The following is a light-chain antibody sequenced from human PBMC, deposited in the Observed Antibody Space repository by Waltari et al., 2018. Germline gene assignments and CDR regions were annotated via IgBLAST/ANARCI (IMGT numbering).Light chain of an antibody. V-gene: IGLV2-23*01. CDR1: SNDVGSYNL. J-gene: IGLJ2*01. CDR3: CSYASGSTII. CDR2: EGS. Sequence: QSALTQPASVSRSPGQSITISCTGTSNDVGSYNLVSWYQRHPGKAPELLIYEGSKRPSGVSNRFSGSKSGNTASLTISGLQAEDEADYFCCSYASGSTIIFGGGTKLTVL.